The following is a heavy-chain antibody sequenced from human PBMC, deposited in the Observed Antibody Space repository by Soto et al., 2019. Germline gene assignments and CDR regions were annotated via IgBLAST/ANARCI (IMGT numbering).Heavy chain of an antibody. Sequence: PSETLSLTCTVSGGSISSYYWSWIRQPPGKGLEWIGYIYYSGSINYNPSLKSRVTISVDTSKNQFSLKLSSVTAADTAVYYCARGPSYYDFWSGYYMGFDYWGQGTLVTVSS. CDR2: IYYSGSI. V-gene: IGHV4-59*01. J-gene: IGHJ4*02. CDR3: ARGPSYYDFWSGYYMGFDY. CDR1: GGSISSYY. D-gene: IGHD3-3*01.